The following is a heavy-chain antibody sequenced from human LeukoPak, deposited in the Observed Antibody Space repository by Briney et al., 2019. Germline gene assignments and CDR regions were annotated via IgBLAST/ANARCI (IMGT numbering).Heavy chain of an antibody. J-gene: IGHJ5*02. D-gene: IGHD2-2*01. Sequence: AAVKVSCKASSYTFTNYGISWVRQAPGQGLEWMGWISAYNGNTNYAQKLQGRVTMTTDTSTSTAYMELRSLRSDDTAVYYCARLEAHCSSTSCYATNNWFDPWGQGTLVTVSS. V-gene: IGHV1-18*01. CDR2: ISAYNGNT. CDR1: SYTFTNYG. CDR3: ARLEAHCSSTSCYATNNWFDP.